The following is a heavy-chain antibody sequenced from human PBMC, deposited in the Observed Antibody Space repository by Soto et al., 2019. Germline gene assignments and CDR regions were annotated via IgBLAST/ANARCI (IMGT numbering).Heavy chain of an antibody. D-gene: IGHD6-6*01. CDR1: GFTFSDYY. J-gene: IGHJ6*02. Sequence: GGSLRLSCAASGFTFSDYYMSWIRQAPGKGLEWVSYISRSGSTIYYADSVKGRFTISRDNAKNSLYLQMNSLRAEDTAVYYCARAIAARRGPDYYYHGMDVWGQGTTVTVSS. CDR3: ARAIAARRGPDYYYHGMDV. CDR2: ISRSGSTI. V-gene: IGHV3-11*01.